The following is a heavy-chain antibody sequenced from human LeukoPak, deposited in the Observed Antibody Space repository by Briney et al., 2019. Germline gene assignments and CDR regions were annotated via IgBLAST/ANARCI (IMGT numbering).Heavy chain of an antibody. D-gene: IGHD1-26*01. CDR1: FSNAW. CDR3: YRGSVNY. J-gene: IGHJ4*02. Sequence: FSNAWMSWVRQAPGKGVEWVGRIKSKTDGETTDYAAPVKGRFTISRDDSKNTLYLQMNSLKTEDTAVYYCYRGSVNYWGQGTLVTVSS. CDR2: IKSKTDGETT. V-gene: IGHV3-15*01.